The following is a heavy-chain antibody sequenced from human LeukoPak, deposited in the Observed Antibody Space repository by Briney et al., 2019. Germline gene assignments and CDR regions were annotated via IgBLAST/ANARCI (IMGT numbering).Heavy chain of an antibody. CDR2: INGDGTNI. V-gene: IGHV3-74*01. D-gene: IGHD3-22*01. CDR1: GFTFSSYW. Sequence: GDSLRLSCAASGFTFSSYWMHWVRQAPGRGLVWVSRINGDGTNIRYADSVRGRFTISRDNAKNTLYLQVNSLRAEDTAVYYCARVASNGPMMATFDIWGQGTMVTVSS. J-gene: IGHJ3*02. CDR3: ARVASNGPMMATFDI.